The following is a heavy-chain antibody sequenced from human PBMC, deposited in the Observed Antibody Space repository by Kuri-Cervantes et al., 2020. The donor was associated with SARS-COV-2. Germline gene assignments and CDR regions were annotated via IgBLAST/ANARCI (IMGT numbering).Heavy chain of an antibody. CDR1: GGSISSYY. Sequence: SETLSLTCTVSGGSISSYYWSWIRQPPGKGLEWIGYIYYSGSTNYNPTLKSRVTISVDTSKNQFSLRLGSVTAADTAVYYCARDHSYYDFCTGYNWFDPWGQGTLVTVSS. J-gene: IGHJ5*02. D-gene: IGHD3-3*01. CDR3: ARDHSYYDFCTGYNWFDP. V-gene: IGHV4-59*12. CDR2: IYYSGST.